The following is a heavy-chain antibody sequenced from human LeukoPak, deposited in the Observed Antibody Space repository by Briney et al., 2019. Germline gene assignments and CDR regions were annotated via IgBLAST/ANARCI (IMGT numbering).Heavy chain of an antibody. Sequence: GGSLRHSCAASGFTFSNAWMSWVRQAPGKGLEWVGRIKSKTDGGTTDYAAPVKGRFTISRDDSKNTLYLQMNSLKTEDTAVYYCTTGFSSGRFDYWGQGTLVTVSS. D-gene: IGHD6-25*01. CDR3: TTGFSSGRFDY. J-gene: IGHJ4*02. V-gene: IGHV3-15*01. CDR1: GFTFSNAW. CDR2: IKSKTDGGTT.